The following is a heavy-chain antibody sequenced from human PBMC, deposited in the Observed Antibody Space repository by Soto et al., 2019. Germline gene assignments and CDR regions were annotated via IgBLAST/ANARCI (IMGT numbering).Heavy chain of an antibody. CDR1: GFTFSSYA. D-gene: IGHD3-3*01. J-gene: IGHJ4*02. Sequence: EVQLLESGGGLVQPGGSLRLSCAASGFTFSSYAMSWVRQAPGKGLEWVSAISGSGGSTYYADSVKGRFTISRDNSKNTLYLQMNSLRAADTAVYYCAKDQAHYDFWSGYILDYWGQGTLVTVSS. V-gene: IGHV3-23*01. CDR3: AKDQAHYDFWSGYILDY. CDR2: ISGSGGST.